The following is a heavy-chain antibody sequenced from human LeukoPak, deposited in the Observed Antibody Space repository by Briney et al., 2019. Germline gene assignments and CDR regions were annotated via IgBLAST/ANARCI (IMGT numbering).Heavy chain of an antibody. CDR1: GYTLTELS. D-gene: IGHD3-22*01. J-gene: IGHJ6*03. CDR3: ATAVKDYDSSGFSYYYYMDV. CDR2: FDPEDGET. Sequence: ASVKVSCKVSGYTLTELSMHWVRQAPGKGLEWMGGFDPEDGETIYAQKFQGRVTMTEDTSTDTAYMELSSLRSEDTAVYHCATAVKDYDSSGFSYYYYMDVWGKGTTVTVSS. V-gene: IGHV1-24*01.